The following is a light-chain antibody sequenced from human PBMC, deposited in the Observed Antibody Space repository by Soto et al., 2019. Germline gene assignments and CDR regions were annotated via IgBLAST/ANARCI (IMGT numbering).Light chain of an antibody. CDR3: SSYGGSNTLV. Sequence: QSVLTQPASVSGSPGQSITISCTGTGSDIGAYNYVSWYQQHPGKALKLLIFDVRNRPSGVSSRFSGSKSGNTASLTISGLQAEDEADYYCSSYGGSNTLVFGGGTKVTVL. CDR2: DVR. CDR1: GSDIGAYNY. J-gene: IGLJ3*02. V-gene: IGLV2-14*03.